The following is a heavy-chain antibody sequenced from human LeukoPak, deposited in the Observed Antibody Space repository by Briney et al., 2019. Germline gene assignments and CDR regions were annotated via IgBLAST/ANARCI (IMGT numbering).Heavy chain of an antibody. CDR2: IKSKTDGGTT. D-gene: IGHD6-13*01. J-gene: IGHJ4*02. CDR3: TTETGYSTSWYAYYFDY. V-gene: IGHV3-15*01. Sequence: KPGGSLRLSCVASGFTVTNAWMSWVRQAPGKGLEWVGRIKSKTDGGTTDYATPVKGRFTISRDDSRNTLYLEMNSLKTEDTAVYYCTTETGYSTSWYAYYFDYWGQGTLVTVSS. CDR1: GFTVTNAW.